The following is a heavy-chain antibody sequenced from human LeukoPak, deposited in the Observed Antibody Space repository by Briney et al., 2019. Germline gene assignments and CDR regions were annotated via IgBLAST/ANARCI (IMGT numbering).Heavy chain of an antibody. CDR1: GDSLNTYY. CDR3: AREAPHYYDSSGYYSPAEYFQH. Sequence: SETLSLTCTVSGDSLNTYYWTWIRQPAWKGLEWIGRIYTSGSTNYNPSLKSRVTMSVDTSKDQFSLKLSSVTAADTAVYYCAREAPHYYDSSGYYSPAEYFQHWGQGTLVTVSS. CDR2: IYTSGST. D-gene: IGHD3-22*01. J-gene: IGHJ1*01. V-gene: IGHV4-4*07.